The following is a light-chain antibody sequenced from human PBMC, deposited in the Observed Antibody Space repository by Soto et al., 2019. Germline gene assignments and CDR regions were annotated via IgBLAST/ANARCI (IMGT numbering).Light chain of an antibody. Sequence: QSVLTQSPSASASLGASVKLTCTLSSGHSSYAIAWHQQQPEKGPRYLMKLNSDGSHSKGDGIPDRFSGSSSGAERYLTIYSTQSEDEADYYGQHWGTGIDVFGTGTQLPVL. CDR3: QHWGTGIDV. CDR1: SGHSSYA. CDR2: LNSDGSH. J-gene: IGLJ1*01. V-gene: IGLV4-69*01.